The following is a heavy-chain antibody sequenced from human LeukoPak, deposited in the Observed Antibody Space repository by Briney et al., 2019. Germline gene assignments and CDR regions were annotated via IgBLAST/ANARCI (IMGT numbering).Heavy chain of an antibody. CDR2: ISAGGGVT. J-gene: IGHJ4*02. Sequence: GGSLRLSCAVSGFTFSNYAMVWVRQAPGKGLDWVSSISAGGGVTSNADSVKGRFNISRDNSKDTLYLQMNSLRAEDTAMYYCAKAARTTVTYSFDSWGQGTLVTVSS. CDR3: AKAARTTVTYSFDS. D-gene: IGHD4-17*01. V-gene: IGHV3-23*01. CDR1: GFTFSNYA.